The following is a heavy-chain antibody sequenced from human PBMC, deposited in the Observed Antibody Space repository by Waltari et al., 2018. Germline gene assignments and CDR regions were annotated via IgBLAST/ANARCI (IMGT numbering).Heavy chain of an antibody. CDR2: INPNSGGT. V-gene: IGHV1-2*04. D-gene: IGHD5-18*01. J-gene: IGHJ3*02. CDR3: ARGVDTAMNDAFDI. CDR1: GYTFTGYY. Sequence: QVQLVQSGAEVKKPGASVKVSCKASGYTFTGYYMHWVRQAPGQGLEWMGWINPNSGGTNYARKFQGWVTMTRDTSISTAYMELSRLRSDDTAVYYCARGVDTAMNDAFDIWGQGTMVTVSS.